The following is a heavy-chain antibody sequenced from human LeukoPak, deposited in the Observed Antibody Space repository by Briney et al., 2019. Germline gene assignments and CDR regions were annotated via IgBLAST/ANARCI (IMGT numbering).Heavy chain of an antibody. CDR1: GFTFKRYS. CDR2: IRSKAYGGTT. D-gene: IGHD6-19*01. J-gene: IGHJ4*02. CDR3: TRGLLQAVAAADY. V-gene: IGHV3-49*04. Sequence: GALKLFFAASGFTFKRYSMDWGRQAPGEGLGGGGFIRSKAYGGTTEYAASVKGRFTISRDDSKSIAYLQMNSLKTEDTAVYYCTRGLLQAVAAADYWGQGTLVTVSS.